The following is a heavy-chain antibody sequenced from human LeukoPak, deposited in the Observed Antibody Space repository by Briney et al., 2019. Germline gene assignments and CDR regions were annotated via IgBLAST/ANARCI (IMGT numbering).Heavy chain of an antibody. CDR2: IYHSGST. J-gene: IGHJ4*02. D-gene: IGHD5-12*01. CDR1: GGSFSGYY. Sequence: PSETLSLTCAVYGGSFSGYYWSWIRQPPGKGLEWIGEIYHSGSTNYNPSLKSRVTISVEKSKNHFSLKLSSVTAADTAVYYCARDPRYSGYVDWGQGTLVTVSS. CDR3: ARDPRYSGYVD. V-gene: IGHV4-34*01.